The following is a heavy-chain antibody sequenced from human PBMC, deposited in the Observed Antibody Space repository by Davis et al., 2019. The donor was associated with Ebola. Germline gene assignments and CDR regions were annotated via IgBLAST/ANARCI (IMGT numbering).Heavy chain of an antibody. D-gene: IGHD2-2*01. CDR2: INDSGRT. J-gene: IGHJ5*02. V-gene: IGHV4-34*01. CDR1: GGSISSYY. CDR3: ARVYCSSTSCYSHNWFDP. Sequence: SETLSLTCTVSGGSISSYYWSWIRQPPGKGLEWIGEINDSGRTNCNPSLKSRVTVSVDTSKNQFSLKLSSVTAADTAVYYCARVYCSSTSCYSHNWFDPWGQGTLVTVSS.